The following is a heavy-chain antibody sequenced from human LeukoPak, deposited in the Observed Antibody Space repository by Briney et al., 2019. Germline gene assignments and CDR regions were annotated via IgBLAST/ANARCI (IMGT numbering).Heavy chain of an antibody. CDR3: AKGDAYCGGDCYPD. CDR1: GFNLRTYA. Sequence: PGGSLRLSCVASGFNLRTYAMSWVRQAPRKGLEWVSSVSGGVGSTYYADSVKGRFTFSRDISKNTLYLQMNSLRAEDTAVYYCAKGDAYCGGDCYPDWGQGTLVTVSS. J-gene: IGHJ4*02. D-gene: IGHD2-21*02. CDR2: VSGGVGST. V-gene: IGHV3-23*01.